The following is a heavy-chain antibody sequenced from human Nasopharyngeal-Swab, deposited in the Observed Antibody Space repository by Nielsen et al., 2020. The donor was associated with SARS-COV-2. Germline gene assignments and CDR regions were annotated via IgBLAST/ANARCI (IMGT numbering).Heavy chain of an antibody. J-gene: IGHJ2*01. V-gene: IGHV4-34*01. CDR2: INHSGST. CDR1: GGSFSGYY. Sequence: SETLSLTCAVSGGSFSGYYWSWIRQPPGRGLEWIGEINHSGSTNYNPSLKSRVTISVDTSKNQFPLKLSSVTAADTAVYYCARVAEFYYGSGSHYWYFDLWGRGTLVTVSS. D-gene: IGHD3-10*01. CDR3: ARVAEFYYGSGSHYWYFDL.